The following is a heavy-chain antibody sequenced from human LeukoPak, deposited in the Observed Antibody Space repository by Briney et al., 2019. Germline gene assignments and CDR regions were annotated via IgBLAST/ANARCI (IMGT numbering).Heavy chain of an antibody. Sequence: SGTLSLTCAVYGGSFSGYYWSWIRQPPGKGLEWIGEINHSGSTNYNPSLKSRVTISVDTSKNQFSLKLSSVTAADTAVYYCASRGTPLRYYYYGMDVWGQGTTVTVSS. CDR2: INHSGST. D-gene: IGHD1-7*01. J-gene: IGHJ6*02. V-gene: IGHV4-34*01. CDR1: GGSFSGYY. CDR3: ASRGTPLRYYYYGMDV.